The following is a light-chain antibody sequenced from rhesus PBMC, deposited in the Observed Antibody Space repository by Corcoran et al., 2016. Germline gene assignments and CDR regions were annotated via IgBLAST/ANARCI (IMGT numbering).Light chain of an antibody. J-gene: IGKJ4*01. CDR3: QHGNSNPS. Sequence: DIQMTQSPSSLSASVGDTVTITCRASQGISSWLAWYQQKPGKAPKLLIYKAASLQSGVPSRFSGSGDGTDVPRTISSLQSEDFATDYCQHGNSNPSFGGVTKVELK. V-gene: IGKV1-22*01. CDR2: KAA. CDR1: QGISSW.